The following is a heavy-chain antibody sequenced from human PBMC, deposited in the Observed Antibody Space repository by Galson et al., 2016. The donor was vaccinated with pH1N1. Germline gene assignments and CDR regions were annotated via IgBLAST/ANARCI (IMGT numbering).Heavy chain of an antibody. CDR1: GYSFTSQW. J-gene: IGHJ3*02. CDR2: VNPGGSTI. D-gene: IGHD4-17*01. CDR3: ARQYDFGDYRGDAFDI. V-gene: IGHV5-51*03. Sequence: QSGAEVKKPGESLKISCKASGYSFTSQWIAWVRQVPGKGLEWVGVVNPGGSTIRYSPPFHGQVTISSAKSINIAYLQWISLMASDTATYYCARQYDFGDYRGDAFDIWGQGTVVIVSS.